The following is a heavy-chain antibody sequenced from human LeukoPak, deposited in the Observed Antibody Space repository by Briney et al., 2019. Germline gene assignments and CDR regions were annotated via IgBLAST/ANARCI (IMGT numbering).Heavy chain of an antibody. D-gene: IGHD3-3*01. J-gene: IGHJ6*02. CDR1: GFTFSSYA. CDR3: ARETYDFWSGYTYYYYYGMDV. V-gene: IGHV3-23*01. CDR2: ISGSGGST. Sequence: PGGSLRLSCAASGFTFSSYAMSWVRQAPGKGLEWVSAISGSGGSTYYADSVKGRFTISRDNSKNTLYLQMNSLRAEDTAVYYCARETYDFWSGYTYYYYYGMDVWGQGTTVTVSS.